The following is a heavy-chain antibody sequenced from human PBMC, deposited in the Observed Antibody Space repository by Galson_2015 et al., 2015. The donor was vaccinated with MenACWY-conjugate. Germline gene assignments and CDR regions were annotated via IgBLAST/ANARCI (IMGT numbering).Heavy chain of an antibody. CDR1: GFTFSTYV. D-gene: IGHD3-10*01. V-gene: IGHV3-23*01. J-gene: IGHJ3*02. CDR2: ISGSGGST. Sequence: SLRLSCAASGFTFSTYVMSWVRQAPGKGLEWVSAISGSGGSTYYADSVKGRFTISRDNSKNTLYLQINSLRAEDTAVYYCAKAASASGSLPFDIWGQGTVVTVSS. CDR3: AKAASASGSLPFDI.